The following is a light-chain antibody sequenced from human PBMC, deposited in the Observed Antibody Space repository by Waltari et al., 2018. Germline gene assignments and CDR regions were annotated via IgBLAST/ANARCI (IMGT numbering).Light chain of an antibody. Sequence: QLVLTQSPSASASLGASVKLTCTLSSGHSSNIIAWHQQQPETGPRSLMKVNSDGSHRKGDEMPDRFSGSSSGAERDLPTSSLQSEDEADYYCQTGGHGTWVFGGGTKLTVL. J-gene: IGLJ3*02. CDR2: VNSDGSH. CDR3: QTGGHGTWV. V-gene: IGLV4-69*01. CDR1: SGHSSNI.